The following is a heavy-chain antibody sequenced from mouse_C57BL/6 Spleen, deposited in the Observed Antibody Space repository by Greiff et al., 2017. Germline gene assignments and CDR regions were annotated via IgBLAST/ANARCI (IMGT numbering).Heavy chain of an antibody. D-gene: IGHD1-1*01. J-gene: IGHJ2*01. CDR3: SRSVAAHYFDY. CDR2: IYPGDGDT. V-gene: IGHV1-80*01. CDR1: GYAFSSYW. Sequence: VQLQQSGAELVKPGASVKISCKASGYAFSSYWMNWVKQRPGKGLEWIGQIYPGDGDTNYNGKFKGKATLTADKSSSTAYMQLSSLTSDDSAVYFCSRSVAAHYFDYGGQGTTLTFSS.